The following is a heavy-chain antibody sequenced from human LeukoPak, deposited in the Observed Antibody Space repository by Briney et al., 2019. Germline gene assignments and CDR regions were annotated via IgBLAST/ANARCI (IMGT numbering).Heavy chain of an antibody. D-gene: IGHD3-22*01. CDR3: ARGYYYDSSGYSTLFDY. CDR1: GYTFTSYY. V-gene: IGHV1-46*01. J-gene: IGHJ4*02. CDR2: INPSGGST. Sequence: ASVKVSCKASGYTFTSYYMHWVRQAPGQGLEWMGIINPSGGSTSYAQKFQGRATMTRDMSTSTVYMELSSLRSEDTAVYYCARGYYYDSSGYSTLFDYWGQGTLVTVSS.